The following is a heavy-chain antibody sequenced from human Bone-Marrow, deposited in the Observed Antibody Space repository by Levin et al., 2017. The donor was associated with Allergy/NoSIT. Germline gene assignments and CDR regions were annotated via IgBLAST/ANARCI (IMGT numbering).Heavy chain of an antibody. CDR2: ISSSGSTI. J-gene: IGHJ5*02. Sequence: SGGSLRLSCAASGFTFSDYYMSWIRQAPGKGLEWVSYISSSGSTIYYADSVKGRFTISRDNAKNSLYLQMNSLRAEDTAVYYCARGGYYLGSGYDFGWFDPWGQGTLVTVSS. CDR3: ARGGYYLGSGYDFGWFDP. CDR1: GFTFSDYY. D-gene: IGHD5-12*01. V-gene: IGHV3-11*01.